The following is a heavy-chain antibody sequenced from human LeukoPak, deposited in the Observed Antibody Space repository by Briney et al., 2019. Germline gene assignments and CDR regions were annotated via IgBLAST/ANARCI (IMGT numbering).Heavy chain of an antibody. CDR3: ARNLVEMGNIAARPYNYYYYYYMDV. CDR1: GGSISSYY. D-gene: IGHD6-6*01. CDR2: IYTSGST. Sequence: PSETLSLTCTVSGGSISSYYWSWIRQPAGKGLEWIGRIYTSGSTNYNPSLKSRVTMSVDTSKNQFSLKLSSVTAADTAVYYCARNLVEMGNIAARPYNYYYYYYMDVWGKGTTVTVSS. V-gene: IGHV4-4*07. J-gene: IGHJ6*03.